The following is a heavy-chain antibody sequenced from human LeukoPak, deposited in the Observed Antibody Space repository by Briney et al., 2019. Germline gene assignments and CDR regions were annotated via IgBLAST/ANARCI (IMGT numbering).Heavy chain of an antibody. CDR3: AKRGGYGLIDY. CDR1: GVSISSSSYY. Sequence: PSETLSLTCNVSGVSISSSSYYWGWIRQPPGKGLEWIGSIYSSGSTYYNSSLKSRVTISIDTSKNQVSLKMSSVTAADTAVYYCAKRGGYGLIDYWGQGTLVTVSS. CDR2: IYSSGST. V-gene: IGHV4-39*01. D-gene: IGHD6-25*01. J-gene: IGHJ4*01.